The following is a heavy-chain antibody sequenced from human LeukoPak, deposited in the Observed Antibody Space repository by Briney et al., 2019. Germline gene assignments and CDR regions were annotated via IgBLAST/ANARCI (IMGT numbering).Heavy chain of an antibody. Sequence: GGSLRLPCAASGFTFSIYEMNWVRQAPGKGLEWLSYISGSGSTIYYADSVRGRFTISRDNAKNSLYLQMNSLRAEDTAVYYCANVRYWGQGTLVTVSS. CDR1: GFTFSIYE. J-gene: IGHJ4*02. CDR2: ISGSGSTI. CDR3: ANVRY. V-gene: IGHV3-48*03.